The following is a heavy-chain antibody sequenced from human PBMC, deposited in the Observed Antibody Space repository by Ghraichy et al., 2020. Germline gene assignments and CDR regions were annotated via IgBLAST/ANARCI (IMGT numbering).Heavy chain of an antibody. CDR1: GGSISSYY. V-gene: IGHV4-59*01. Sequence: SETLSLTCTVSGGSISSYYWSWIRQPPGKGLEWIGYIYYSGSTNYNPSLKSRVTISVDTSKNQFSLKLSSVTAADTAVYYCAGGYGSGSYDPYFDYWGQGTLVTVSS. CDR3: AGGYGSGSYDPYFDY. D-gene: IGHD3-10*01. J-gene: IGHJ4*02. CDR2: IYYSGST.